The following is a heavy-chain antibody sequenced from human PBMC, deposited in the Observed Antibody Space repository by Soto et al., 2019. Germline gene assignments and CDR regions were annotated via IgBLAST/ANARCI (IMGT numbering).Heavy chain of an antibody. CDR3: ARGRTVRNYADDSSDYFYFFDY. CDR1: GGSISSGGYS. Sequence: KPSETLSLTCAVSGGSISSGGYSWSWIRQPPGKGLEWIGYIYHSGSTYYNPSLKSRVTISVDRSKNQFSLKLSSVTAADTAVYYCARGRTVRNYADDSSDYFYFFDYWGQGTQVTVSS. CDR2: IYHSGST. D-gene: IGHD3-22*01. J-gene: IGHJ4*02. V-gene: IGHV4-30-2*01.